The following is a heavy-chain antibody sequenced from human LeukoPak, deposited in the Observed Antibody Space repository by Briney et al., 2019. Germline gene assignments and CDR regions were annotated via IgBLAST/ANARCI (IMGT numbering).Heavy chain of an antibody. D-gene: IGHD6-19*01. CDR1: GGSISTYY. CDR3: ARYAVAVAGSPIGAFDI. J-gene: IGHJ3*02. CDR2: ISYSGST. V-gene: IGHV4-59*01. Sequence: SETLSLTCTVSGGSISTYYWSWIRQPPGKGLEWIGYISYSGSTNYNPSLKSRATISLDTSKNQFSLKLSSVTAADTAVYYCARYAVAVAGSPIGAFDIWGQGTMVTVSS.